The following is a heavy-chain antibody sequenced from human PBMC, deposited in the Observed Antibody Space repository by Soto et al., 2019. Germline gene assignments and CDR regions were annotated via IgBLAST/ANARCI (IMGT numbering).Heavy chain of an antibody. Sequence: GGPLRLSCAASGFTFRSYARRWVRQAPGTGLERASSLSRSAGRTSYADSVKGRFTISRDNSQDTLYLQMNSLRAEDTAVYFCANSQIRCFGELSLDYWGQGTLVTLCS. V-gene: IGHV3-23*01. CDR1: GFTFRSYA. D-gene: IGHD3-10*01. J-gene: IGHJ4*01. CDR2: LSRSAGRT. CDR3: ANSQIRCFGELSLDY.